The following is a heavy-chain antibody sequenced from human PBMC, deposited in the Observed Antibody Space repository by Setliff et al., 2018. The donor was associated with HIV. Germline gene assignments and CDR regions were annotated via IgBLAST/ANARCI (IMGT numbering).Heavy chain of an antibody. CDR2: ISGSGGST. Sequence: PGGSLRLSCAASGFTFSSYAMSWVRQAPGKGLEWVSAISGSGGSTYYADSVKGRFTISRDNSKNTLYLQMNSLRAEDTAVYYCATDALHIWGTYRVGVVDYWGQGVLVTVSS. CDR3: ATDALHIWGTYRVGVVDY. D-gene: IGHD3-16*02. CDR1: GFTFSSYA. V-gene: IGHV3-23*01. J-gene: IGHJ4*02.